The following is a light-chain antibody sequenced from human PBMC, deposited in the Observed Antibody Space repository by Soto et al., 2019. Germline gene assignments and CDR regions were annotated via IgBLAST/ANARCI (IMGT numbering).Light chain of an antibody. J-gene: IGKJ3*01. Sequence: DNQMTQSPSTLSASVGDRVTITCRASQRISSWLAWYQQKPGKAPKLLIYDASSLESGVPARFSGSGSGTEFPLTISGLQPDDFATYFCQQYNSYSIRTFGPGNKGDIK. CDR2: DAS. CDR3: QQYNSYSIRT. V-gene: IGKV1-5*01. CDR1: QRISSW.